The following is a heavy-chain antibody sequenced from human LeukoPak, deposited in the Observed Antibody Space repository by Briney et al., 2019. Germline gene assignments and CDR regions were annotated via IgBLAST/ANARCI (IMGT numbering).Heavy chain of an antibody. CDR1: GFTFSSYG. V-gene: IGHV4-59*01. J-gene: IGHJ5*02. Sequence: GSLRLSCAASGFTFSSYGMSWVRQAPGKGLEWIGYIHYSGSTNYNPSLKSRVTISVDTSKNQFSLKLSSVTAADTAVYYCARVQDDYVWGSYRPFDPWGQGTLVTVSS. D-gene: IGHD3-16*02. CDR2: IHYSGST. CDR3: ARVQDDYVWGSYRPFDP.